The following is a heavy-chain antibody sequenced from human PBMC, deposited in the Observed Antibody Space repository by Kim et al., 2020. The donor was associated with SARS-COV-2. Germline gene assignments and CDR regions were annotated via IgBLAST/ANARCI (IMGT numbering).Heavy chain of an antibody. Sequence: GGSLRLSCAASGFTFSSYAMSWVRQAPGKGLEWVSVIYSGGSSTYYADSVKGRFTISRDNSKNTLYLQMNSLRAEDTAVYYCAKDSAGGRHYWGQGTLVT. V-gene: IGHV3-23*03. D-gene: IGHD2-15*01. CDR2: IYSGGSST. CDR3: AKDSAGGRHY. J-gene: IGHJ4*02. CDR1: GFTFSSYA.